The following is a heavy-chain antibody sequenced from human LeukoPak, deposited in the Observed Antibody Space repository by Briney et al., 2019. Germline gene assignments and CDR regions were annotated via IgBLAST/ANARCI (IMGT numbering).Heavy chain of an antibody. D-gene: IGHD2-2*01. Sequence: GGSLRLSCVASGFTFDNYGMSWVRQAPGKGLEWVSGITGSSYYTYSADAVKGRFTISRDNSKNTVDLQMNSLRAEDTAVYYCAKDYVFHSTTCPGFFDRWGQGGKVSVSS. J-gene: IGHJ4*02. CDR1: GFTFDNYG. V-gene: IGHV3-23*01. CDR2: ITGSSYYT. CDR3: AKDYVFHSTTCPGFFDR.